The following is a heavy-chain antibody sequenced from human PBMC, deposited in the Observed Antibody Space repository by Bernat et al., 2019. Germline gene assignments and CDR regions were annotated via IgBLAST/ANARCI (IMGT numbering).Heavy chain of an antibody. D-gene: IGHD3-16*01. CDR1: GFTFSGSA. J-gene: IGHJ4*02. Sequence: EVQLVESGGGLVQPGGSLKLSCAASGFTFSGSAMHWIRQASGKGLEWVGRIRSKANSYATAYAASVKGRFTISRDDSKNTAYLQMNSLKTEDTAVYYCTRRGGGSGIDYWGQGTLVTVSS. V-gene: IGHV3-73*01. CDR3: TRRGGGSGIDY. CDR2: IRSKANSYAT.